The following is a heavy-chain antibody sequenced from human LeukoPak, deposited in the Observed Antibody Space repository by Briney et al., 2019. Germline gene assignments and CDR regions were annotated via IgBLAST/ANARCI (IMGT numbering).Heavy chain of an antibody. J-gene: IGHJ4*02. CDR3: ATLGHYYDSSGPFDY. V-gene: IGHV1-24*01. CDR1: GYTLTELS. D-gene: IGHD3-22*01. Sequence: ASVKVSCKVSGYTLTELSMHWVRQAPGKGLEWMGGFDPEDGETVYAQKFQGRVTMTEDTSTDTAYMELSSLRSEDTAVYYCATLGHYYDSSGPFDYWGQGTLVTVSS. CDR2: FDPEDGET.